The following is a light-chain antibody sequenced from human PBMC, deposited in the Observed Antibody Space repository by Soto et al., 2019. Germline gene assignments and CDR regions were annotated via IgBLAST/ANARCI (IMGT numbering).Light chain of an antibody. J-gene: IGLJ1*01. CDR3: YSFTSSNTYV. CDR1: SSDVGSYNR. CDR2: EVS. V-gene: IGLV2-18*02. Sequence: QSALTQPPSVSGSPGQSVAISCTGTSSDVGSYNRVSWYQQAPGTAPKVMIYEVSNRPSGVPDRFSGSKSGNTASLTISGVQPEDEADYYCYSFTSSNTYVFGTGTKVTVL.